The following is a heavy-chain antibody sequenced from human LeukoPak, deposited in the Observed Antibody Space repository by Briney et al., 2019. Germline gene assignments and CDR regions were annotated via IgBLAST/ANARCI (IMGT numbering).Heavy chain of an antibody. CDR1: GYTFTGYY. Sequence: ASVKVSCKASGYTFTGYYMHWVRQAPGQGLEWMGWINPNSGNTGYAQKFQGRVTMTRNTSISTAYMELSSLRSEDTAVYYCARGTTLWLGELSDYYYMDVWGKGTTVTISS. D-gene: IGHD3-10*01. V-gene: IGHV1-8*02. CDR3: ARGTTLWLGELSDYYYMDV. CDR2: INPNSGNT. J-gene: IGHJ6*03.